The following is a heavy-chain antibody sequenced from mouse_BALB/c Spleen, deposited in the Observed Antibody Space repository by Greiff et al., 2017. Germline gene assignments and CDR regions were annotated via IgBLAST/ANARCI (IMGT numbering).Heavy chain of an antibody. CDR1: GYSITSDYA. CDR2: ISYSGST. V-gene: IGHV3-2*02. J-gene: IGHJ1*01. Sequence: VQLKESGPGLVKPSQSLSFTCTVTGYSITSDYAWNWIRQFPGNKLEWMGYISYSGSTSYNPSLKSRISITRDTSKNQFFLQLNSVTTEDTATYYCAKIYYYGSTYFDVWGAGTTVTVSS. D-gene: IGHD1-1*01. CDR3: AKIYYYGSTYFDV.